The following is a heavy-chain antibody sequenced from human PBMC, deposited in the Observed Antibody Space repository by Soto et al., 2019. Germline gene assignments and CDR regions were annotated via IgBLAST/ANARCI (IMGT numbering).Heavy chain of an antibody. J-gene: IGHJ4*02. CDR3: ARRYGPGFAY. V-gene: IGHV4-59*08. CDR2: IYYSGST. Sequence: SETLSLTCAVSGGSXSSRNWWSWIRQPPGKGLEWIGYIYYSGSTNYNPSLKSRVTISVDTSKNQFSLKLSSVTAADTAVYYCARRYGPGFAYWGQGTLVTVS. CDR1: GGSXSSRNW. D-gene: IGHD4-17*01.